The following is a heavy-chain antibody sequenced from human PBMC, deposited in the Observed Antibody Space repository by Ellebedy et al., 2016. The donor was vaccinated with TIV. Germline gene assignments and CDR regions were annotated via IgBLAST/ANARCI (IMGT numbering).Heavy chain of an antibody. J-gene: IGHJ4*02. CDR3: TKDSLGLHDGSWDY. CDR2: ISGSGDTT. V-gene: IGHV3-23*01. CDR1: GFAFRTYA. D-gene: IGHD6-13*01. Sequence: GESLKISCAASGFAFRTYAMSWVRQAPGKGLEWVPAISGSGDTTYYADSVKGRFTISRDNSKNTLHLQMNSLRAEDTAVYYCTKDSLGLHDGSWDYWGRGTLVSVSS.